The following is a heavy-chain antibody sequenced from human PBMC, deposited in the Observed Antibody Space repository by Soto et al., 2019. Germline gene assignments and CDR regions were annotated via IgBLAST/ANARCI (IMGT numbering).Heavy chain of an antibody. V-gene: IGHV3-66*01. CDR3: ARDRAHSNGDRGGYDAFDI. Sequence: EVQLVESGGGLVQPGGSLRLSCAASGFTVSSNYMSWVRQAPGKGLEWVSVIYSGGSTYYADSVKGRFTISSDNSKNTLYLQMNRLRAEDTAVYYCARDRAHSNGDRGGYDAFDIWGQGTMVTVCS. D-gene: IGHD4-17*01. CDR2: IYSGGST. CDR1: GFTVSSNY. J-gene: IGHJ3*02.